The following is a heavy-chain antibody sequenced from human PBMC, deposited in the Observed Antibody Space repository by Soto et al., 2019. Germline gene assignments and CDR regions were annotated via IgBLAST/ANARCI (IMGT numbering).Heavy chain of an antibody. CDR1: GGTFSSYA. Sequence: QVQLVQSGAEVKKPGSSVKVSCKASGGTFSSYAISWVRQAPGQGLEWMGGIIPIFGTANYAQKFQGRVTITADESTSTAYKELSSLRSEDTAVYYCARLAGSSSYENGYFDLWGRGTLVTVSS. CDR2: IIPIFGTA. CDR3: ARLAGSSSYENGYFDL. J-gene: IGHJ2*01. D-gene: IGHD6-6*01. V-gene: IGHV1-69*01.